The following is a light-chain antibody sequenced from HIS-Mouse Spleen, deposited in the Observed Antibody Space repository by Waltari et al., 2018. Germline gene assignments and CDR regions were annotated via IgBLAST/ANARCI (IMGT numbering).Light chain of an antibody. CDR1: SSYVGGYNY. CDR2: DVS. V-gene: IGLV2-14*03. CDR3: SSYTSSNNWV. J-gene: IGLJ3*02. Sequence: QSALTQPASVSGSPGQSITISCTGTSSYVGGYNYVSWYQQHPGKAPKLMIYDVSNRPSGVSNRFSGSKSGNTASLTISGLQAEDEADYYCSSYTSSNNWVFGGGTKLTVL.